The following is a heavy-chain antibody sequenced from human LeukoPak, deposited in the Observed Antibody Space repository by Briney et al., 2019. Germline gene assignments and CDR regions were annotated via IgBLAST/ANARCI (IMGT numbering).Heavy chain of an antibody. CDR3: ARGRLKNDAFDI. CDR2: IIPIFGTG. CDR1: GGTFSSYA. D-gene: IGHD3-22*01. V-gene: IGHV1-69*05. J-gene: IGHJ3*02. Sequence: ASVKVSCKASGGTFSSYAISWVRQAPGQGLEWVGRIIPIFGTGNYAQKFQGRVTITTDESTSTAYMELSSLRSEDTAVYYCARGRLKNDAFDIWGQGTMVTVSS.